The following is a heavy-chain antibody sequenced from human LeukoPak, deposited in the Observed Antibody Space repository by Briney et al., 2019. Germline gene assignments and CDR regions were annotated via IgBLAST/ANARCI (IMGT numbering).Heavy chain of an antibody. CDR3: ARDPSIAAPLELDAFDN. Sequence: SETLSLTCTVSGGSISSSSYYWGWIRQPPGKGLERIGSIYYSGSTYYNPSLKSRVTISVDTSKNQFSLKLSSVTAADTAVYYCARDPSIAAPLELDAFDNWGQGTMVTGSS. D-gene: IGHD6-6*01. CDR2: IYYSGST. V-gene: IGHV4-39*07. J-gene: IGHJ3*02. CDR1: GGSISSSSYY.